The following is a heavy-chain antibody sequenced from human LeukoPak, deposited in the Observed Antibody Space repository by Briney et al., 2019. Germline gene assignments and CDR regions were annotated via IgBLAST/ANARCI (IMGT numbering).Heavy chain of an antibody. CDR2: INSDGSST. CDR1: GFTFSSYW. J-gene: IGHJ4*02. Sequence: GGSLRLSCAASGFTFSSYWMHWVRQAPGKGLVWVSRINSDGSSTSYADSVKGRFTISRDNARNTLYLQMSSLRAEDTAGYYCSRGLYVPPDYWGQGTLVTVSS. V-gene: IGHV3-74*01. D-gene: IGHD2-2*02. CDR3: SRGLYVPPDY.